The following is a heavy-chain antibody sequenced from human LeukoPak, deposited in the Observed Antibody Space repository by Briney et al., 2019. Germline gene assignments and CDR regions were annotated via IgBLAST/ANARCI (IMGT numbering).Heavy chain of an antibody. CDR2: INSDGSST. J-gene: IGHJ4*02. V-gene: IGHV3-74*01. CDR3: AKGLRITMVRGVIMNSDY. D-gene: IGHD3-10*01. Sequence: PGGSLRLSCAASGFTFSSYWMHWVRQAPGKGLVWVSRINSDGSSTSYADSVKGRFTISRDNAKNTLYLQMNSLRAEDTAVYYCAKGLRITMVRGVIMNSDYWGQGTLVTVSS. CDR1: GFTFSSYW.